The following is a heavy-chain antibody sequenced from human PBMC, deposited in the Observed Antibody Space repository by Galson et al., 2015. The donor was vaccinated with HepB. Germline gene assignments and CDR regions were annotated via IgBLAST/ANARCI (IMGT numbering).Heavy chain of an antibody. V-gene: IGHV3-23*01. CDR1: GFTFSSYA. CDR3: AKVTPLDSSAYWGGFDY. J-gene: IGHJ4*02. CDR2: ISGSGGST. D-gene: IGHD3-22*01. Sequence: SLRLSCAASGFTFSSYAMSWVRQAPGKGLEWVSAISGSGGSTYYADSVKGRFTISRDNSKNTLYLQMNSLRAEDTAVYYCAKVTPLDSSAYWGGFDYWGQGTLVTVSS.